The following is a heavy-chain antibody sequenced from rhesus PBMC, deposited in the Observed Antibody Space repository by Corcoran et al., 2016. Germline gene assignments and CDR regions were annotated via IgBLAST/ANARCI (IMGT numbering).Heavy chain of an antibody. CDR3: TRDSGWVTPDAFDF. CDR2: ISWNSGTI. CDR1: GFTFDDYA. Sequence: EVQLVESGGALAQPGGSLRLSCAASGFTFDDYAMSWVRQAPGKGLEWVSRISWNSGTIYYADSVKGRFTISRDNAKNSLSLQMNSLKTEDTAVYYCTRDSGWVTPDAFDFWGQGLRVTV. V-gene: IGHV3-134*01. J-gene: IGHJ3*01. D-gene: IGHD3-34*01.